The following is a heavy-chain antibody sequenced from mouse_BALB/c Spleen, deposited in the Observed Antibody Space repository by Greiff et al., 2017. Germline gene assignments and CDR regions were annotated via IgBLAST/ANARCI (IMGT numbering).Heavy chain of an antibody. D-gene: IGHD4-1*01. J-gene: IGHJ3*01. CDR1: GFTFSSFG. CDR2: ISSGSSTI. Sequence: EVHLVESGGGLVQPGGSRKLSCAASGFTFSSFGMHWVRQAPEKGLEWVAYISSGSSTIYYADTVKGRFTISRDNPKNTLFLQMTSLRSEDTAMYYCARSDWVLWFAYWGQGTLVTVSA. V-gene: IGHV5-17*02. CDR3: ARSDWVLWFAY.